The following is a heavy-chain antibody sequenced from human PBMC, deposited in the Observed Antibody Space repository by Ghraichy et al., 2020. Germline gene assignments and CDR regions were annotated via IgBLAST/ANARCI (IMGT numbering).Heavy chain of an antibody. D-gene: IGHD2-15*01. CDR3: ARFRGGHDY. Sequence: SETLSLTCTVSGGSISSYYWSWIRRPPGKGLKWIGYIYYSGIANYNPSLKSRVTISVDTSRAQFSLKLRSVTAADTAVYYCARFRGGHDYRGPGTLVTVSS. CDR2: IYYSGIA. CDR1: GGSISSYY. V-gene: IGHV4-59*01. J-gene: IGHJ4*02.